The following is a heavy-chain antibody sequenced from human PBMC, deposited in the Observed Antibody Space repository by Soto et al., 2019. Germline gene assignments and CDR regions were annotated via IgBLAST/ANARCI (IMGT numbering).Heavy chain of an antibody. J-gene: IGHJ5*02. V-gene: IGHV4-31*03. D-gene: IGHD3-22*01. CDR1: GGSISSGGYY. Sequence: PSETLSLTCTVSGGSISSGGYYWSWIRQHPGKGLEWIGYIYYSGSTYYNPSLKSRVTISVDTSKNQFPLKLSSVTAADTAVYYCARGTYYYDSSGYATYNWFDPWGQGTLVTVSS. CDR3: ARGTYYYDSSGYATYNWFDP. CDR2: IYYSGST.